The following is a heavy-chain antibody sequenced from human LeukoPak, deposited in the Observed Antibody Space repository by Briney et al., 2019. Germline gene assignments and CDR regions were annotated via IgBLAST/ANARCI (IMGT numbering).Heavy chain of an antibody. CDR1: GGSFSDYY. J-gene: IGHJ4*02. V-gene: IGHV4-34*01. CDR3: ASHYSSGSYRYTGSFDS. D-gene: IGHD3-16*02. CDR2: INHSGTT. Sequence: SETLSLTCAVYGGSFSDYYWSWTRQPPGKGLEWIGEINHSGTTNYSPSLKSRVPLPVDTSKKQFSLKLNSVTAADAAMYYCASHYSSGSYRYTGSFDSWGQGMLVNVSS.